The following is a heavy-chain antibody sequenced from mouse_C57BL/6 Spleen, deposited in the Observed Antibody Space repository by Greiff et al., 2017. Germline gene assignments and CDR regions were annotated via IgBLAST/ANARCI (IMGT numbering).Heavy chain of an antibody. CDR3: ASHDDGYYPFDY. CDR1: GYTFTSYW. V-gene: IGHV1-59*01. CDR2: IDPSDSYT. D-gene: IGHD2-3*01. J-gene: IGHJ2*01. Sequence: QVQLQQPGAELVRPGTSVKLSCKASGYTFTSYWMHWVKQRPGQGLEWIGVIDPSDSYTNYNQKFKGKATLTVDTSSSTAYMQLSRLTSEDSAVYCCASHDDGYYPFDYWGQGTTLTVAS.